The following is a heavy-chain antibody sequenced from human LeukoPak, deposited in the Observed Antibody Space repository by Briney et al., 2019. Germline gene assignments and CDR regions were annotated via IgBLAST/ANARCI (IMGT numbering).Heavy chain of an antibody. Sequence: PGGSLRLSCAASGFTFSSYAMSWVRQAPGKGLEWVSAISGSGGSTYYADSVKDRFTISRDNAKNSLYLQMNSLRAEDTAVYYCARDHPYCGGDCYPGWFDPWGQGTLVTVSS. J-gene: IGHJ5*02. CDR3: ARDHPYCGGDCYPGWFDP. CDR1: GFTFSSYA. CDR2: ISGSGGST. D-gene: IGHD2-21*02. V-gene: IGHV3-23*01.